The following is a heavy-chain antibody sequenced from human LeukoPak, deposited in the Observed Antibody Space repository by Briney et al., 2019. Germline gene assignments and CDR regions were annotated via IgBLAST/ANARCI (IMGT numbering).Heavy chain of an antibody. CDR2: IYYSGST. D-gene: IGHD6-19*01. V-gene: IGHV4-30-4*01. Sequence: SETLSLTCTVSGGSISSGDYYWSWIRQPPGKGLEWIGYIYYSGSTYYNPSLKSRVTISVDTSKNQFSLKLSSVTAADTAVYYCARDPVAGYNWFDPWGQGTLVTVSS. CDR1: GGSISSGDYY. CDR3: ARDPVAGYNWFDP. J-gene: IGHJ5*02.